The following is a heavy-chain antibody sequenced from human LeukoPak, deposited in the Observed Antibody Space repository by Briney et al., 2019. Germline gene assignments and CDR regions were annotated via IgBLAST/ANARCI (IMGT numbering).Heavy chain of an antibody. CDR2: TSGSSSHA. D-gene: IGHD3-22*01. J-gene: IGHJ3*02. CDR3: ARDQYYSDSSGYPYDI. V-gene: IGHV3-21*01. CDR1: GFSFSIYN. Sequence: PGGSLRLSCEASGFSFSIYNMNWVRLAPGKGLEWVSSTSGSSSHAWYADSVKGRFTSSRDNAKTSLYLQMSSLRVEDTAVYYCARDQYYSDSSGYPYDIWGQGTMVTVSS.